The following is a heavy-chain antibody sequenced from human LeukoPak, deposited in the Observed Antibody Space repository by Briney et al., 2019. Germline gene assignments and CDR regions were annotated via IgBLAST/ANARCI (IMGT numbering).Heavy chain of an antibody. CDR1: EFTFSYYW. D-gene: IGHD6-19*01. CDR2: ISSDGSST. J-gene: IGHJ4*02. CDR3: ARDDSNGIDY. Sequence: GGSLRLSCVAPEFTFSYYWMYWVGQAPGQGLVSVSRISSDGSSTTYAESVKGRFTISRDNAKNTLYLQMNSLRAEDTAIYYCARDDSNGIDYWGQGTLVTVSS. V-gene: IGHV3-74*01.